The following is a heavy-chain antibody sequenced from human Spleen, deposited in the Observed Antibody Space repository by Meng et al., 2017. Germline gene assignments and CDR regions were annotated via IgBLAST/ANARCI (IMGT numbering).Heavy chain of an antibody. V-gene: IGHV1-2*06. J-gene: IGHJ4*02. CDR2: IDPKSDNT. CDR1: GYNFPDYW. CDR3: ARDEDISAAGYLLGDF. D-gene: IGHD6-13*01. Sequence: ASVKVSCKPSGYNFPDYWLHWVRQAPGQGLEWMGRIDPKSDNTHYAQKFQGRVTMTRDTSISTAYMELSGLRSDDTAVYYCARDEDISAAGYLLGDFWGQGTLVTVSS.